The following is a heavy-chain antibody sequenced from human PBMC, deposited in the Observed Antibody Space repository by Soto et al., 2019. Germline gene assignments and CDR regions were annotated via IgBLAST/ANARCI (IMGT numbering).Heavy chain of an antibody. Sequence: PSETLSLTCAVSGYSISSGYYWGWIRQPPGKGLEWIGSIYHSGSTYYNPSLKSRVTISVDTSKNQFSLKLSSVTAADTAVYYCARGKSGMTTVVKGKSDYFDYWGQGTLVTVSS. CDR1: GYSISSGYY. D-gene: IGHD4-17*01. CDR2: IYHSGST. CDR3: ARGKSGMTTVVKGKSDYFDY. V-gene: IGHV4-38-2*01. J-gene: IGHJ4*02.